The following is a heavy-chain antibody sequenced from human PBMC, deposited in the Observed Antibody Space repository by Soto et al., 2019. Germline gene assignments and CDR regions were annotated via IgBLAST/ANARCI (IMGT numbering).Heavy chain of an antibody. J-gene: IGHJ6*02. V-gene: IGHV3-9*01. CDR1: GFTFDDYA. CDR2: ISWNSNSI. D-gene: IGHD1-26*01. CDR3: ARDFVVGGPTINYYYGMDV. Sequence: GGSLRLSCAASGFTFDDYAMDWVRQAPGKGLEWVSGISWNSNSIGYADSVKGRFTISRDNSKNTLYLQMNSLGAEDTAVYYCARDFVVGGPTINYYYGMDVWGQGTKVTVSS.